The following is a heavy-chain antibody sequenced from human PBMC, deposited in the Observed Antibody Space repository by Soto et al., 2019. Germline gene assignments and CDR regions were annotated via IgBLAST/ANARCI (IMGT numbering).Heavy chain of an antibody. D-gene: IGHD4-17*01. V-gene: IGHV4-39*01. CDR3: ARHDYGDCIDY. J-gene: IGHJ4*02. CDR1: GGSISSSSYY. CDR2: IYYSGST. Sequence: QLQLQESGPGLVKPSETLSLTCTVSGGSISSSSYYWGWIRQPPGKGLEWIRSIYYSGSTYYNPSLKSRVTISVDTSKNQFSLKLSSVTAADTAVYYCARHDYGDCIDYWGQGTLVTVSS.